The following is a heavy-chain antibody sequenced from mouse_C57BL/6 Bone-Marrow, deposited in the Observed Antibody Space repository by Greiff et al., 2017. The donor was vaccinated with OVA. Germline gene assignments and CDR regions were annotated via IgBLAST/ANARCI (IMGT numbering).Heavy chain of an antibody. V-gene: IGHV5-4*01. Sequence: VQLKESGGGLVKPGGSLKLSCAASGFTFSSYAMSWVRQTPEQRLEWVATISDGGSYTYYPDNVKGRFTISRDNAKNNLYLQMSHLKSEDTAMYYCAREDYGSSRDYWGQGTSVTVSS. CDR1: GFTFSSYA. CDR2: ISDGGSYT. CDR3: AREDYGSSRDY. J-gene: IGHJ4*01. D-gene: IGHD1-1*01.